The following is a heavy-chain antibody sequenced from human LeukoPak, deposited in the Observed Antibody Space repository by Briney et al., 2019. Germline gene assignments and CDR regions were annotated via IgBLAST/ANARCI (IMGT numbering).Heavy chain of an antibody. CDR3: ATSPEFYHTSPFDY. CDR2: IKSKTDGGTT. CDR1: GFSFSNAW. V-gene: IGHV3-15*01. J-gene: IGHJ4*02. D-gene: IGHD1-14*01. Sequence: PGGSLRLSCAASGFSFSNAWMTWVRQAPGEGLEWVGHIKSKTDGGTTDYAAPVKDRFTISRDDSKNTLFLQMNSLKTDDTAVYHCATSPEFYHTSPFDYWGQGTLVTVSS.